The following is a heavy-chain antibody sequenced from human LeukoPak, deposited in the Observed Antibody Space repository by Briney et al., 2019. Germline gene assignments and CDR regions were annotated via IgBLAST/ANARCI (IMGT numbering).Heavy chain of an antibody. V-gene: IGHV3-23*01. D-gene: IGHD5-18*01. CDR1: GFTFSSYA. Sequence: HSGGSLRLSCAASGFTFSSYAMSWVRQAPGKGLEWVSGISGSGDRTSYADSVKGRFTISRDNSKNALYLQMNGLRVEDTAVYYCAKDRGALVDTGTLNYWGRGNLVTVSS. J-gene: IGHJ4*02. CDR2: ISGSGDRT. CDR3: AKDRGALVDTGTLNY.